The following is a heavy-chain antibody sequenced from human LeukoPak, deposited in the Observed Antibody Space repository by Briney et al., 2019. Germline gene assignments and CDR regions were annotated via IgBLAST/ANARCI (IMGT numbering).Heavy chain of an antibody. J-gene: IGHJ4*02. V-gene: IGHV3-48*03. CDR2: IDNTGNNI. CDR3: AKETGYSGYDYGDY. CDR1: GFPFTSYE. Sequence: GGPLRLSCSASGFPFTSYEFNWVRQAPGKGPEWLSYIDNTGNNIYYADSVKGRFAITRDDAQNSVYLQMNSLRAEDTAVYYCAKETGYSGYDYGDYWGQGTLVTASS. D-gene: IGHD5-12*01.